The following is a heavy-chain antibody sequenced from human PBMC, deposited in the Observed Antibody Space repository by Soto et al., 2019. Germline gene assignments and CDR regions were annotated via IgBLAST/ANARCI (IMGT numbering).Heavy chain of an antibody. CDR3: VWTYGSGSYPQEYYYYYYMDV. J-gene: IGHJ6*03. Sequence: SETLSLTCTVSGGSISSSSYYWGWIRQPPGKGLEWIGNVYYSGTTNYNQSLKSRVNISADTSKNQFSLKISSVTAADTAVYYCVWTYGSGSYPQEYYYYYYMDVWGKGTTVTVSS. CDR2: VYYSGTT. CDR1: GGSISSSSYY. D-gene: IGHD3-10*01. V-gene: IGHV4-39*01.